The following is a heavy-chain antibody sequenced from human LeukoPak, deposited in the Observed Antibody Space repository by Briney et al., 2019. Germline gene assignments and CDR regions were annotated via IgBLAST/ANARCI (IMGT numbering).Heavy chain of an antibody. CDR3: ARAEASHYGMDV. CDR2: INHSGST. J-gene: IGHJ6*02. CDR1: GGSFSGYY. Sequence: SETLPLTCAVYGGSFSGYYWSWIRQPPGKGLEWIGEINHSGSTNYNPSLKSRVTISVDTSKNQFSLKLSSVTAADTAVYYCARAEASHYGMDVWGQGTTVTVSS. V-gene: IGHV4-34*01.